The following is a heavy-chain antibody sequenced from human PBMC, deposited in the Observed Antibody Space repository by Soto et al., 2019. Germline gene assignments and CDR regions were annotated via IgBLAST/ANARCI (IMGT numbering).Heavy chain of an antibody. D-gene: IGHD3-22*01. J-gene: IGHJ3*02. V-gene: IGHV3-21*01. CDR2: ISSSSSYI. CDR1: GFTFSSYS. CDR3: SRDETYYYDSSGYSSAFDI. Sequence: GGSLRLSCAASGFTFSSYSMNWVRQAPGKGLEWVSSISSSSSYIYYADSVKGRFTISRDNAKNSLYLQMNSLRAEDTAVYYCSRDETYYYDSSGYSSAFDIWGQGTMVTVSS.